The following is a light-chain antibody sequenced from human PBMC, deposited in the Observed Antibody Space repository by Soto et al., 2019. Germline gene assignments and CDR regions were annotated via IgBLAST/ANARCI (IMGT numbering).Light chain of an antibody. CDR3: QQLNSYPLT. V-gene: IGKV1-9*01. CDR1: QGISSY. J-gene: IGKJ4*01. CDR2: GAS. Sequence: IQLTQSPTSLSASVGDRVTITCRASQGISSYLAWYQQKPGKAPKLLIYGASTLQSGVPSRFSGSGSGTDFTLPVSSLQPENFATYSCQQLNSYPLTSGGGTKVEIK.